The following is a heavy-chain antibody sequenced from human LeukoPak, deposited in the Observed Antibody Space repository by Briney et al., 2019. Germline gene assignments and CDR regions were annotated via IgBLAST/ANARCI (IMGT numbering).Heavy chain of an antibody. D-gene: IGHD3-10*01. CDR3: AKLFESGTYNNFFHY. CDR2: ITATSSST. J-gene: IGHJ4*02. Sequence: GGSLRLSCAASGFTFSSYSMNWVRQAPGKGLEWVSYITATSSSTHDADSVQGRFTISRGNSKNTLYLQMNSLRPEDTAIYYCAKLFESGTYNNFFHYWGQGTLVTVFS. V-gene: IGHV3-48*01. CDR1: GFTFSSYS.